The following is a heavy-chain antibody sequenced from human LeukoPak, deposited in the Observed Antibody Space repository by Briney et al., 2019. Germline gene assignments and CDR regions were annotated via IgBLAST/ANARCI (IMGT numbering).Heavy chain of an antibody. J-gene: IGHJ3*02. CDR2: IQKNVKDK. Sequence: PGGSLRLSCAASGFSFSNYGMHWVRQAPGKGLEWVAFIQKNVKDKLYVDSVKGRFTISRDNSKHTLYLQLNSLRPEDTAVYYCASEGLDAFDIWGQGTMVTVSS. V-gene: IGHV3-30*02. CDR1: GFSFSNYG. CDR3: ASEGLDAFDI.